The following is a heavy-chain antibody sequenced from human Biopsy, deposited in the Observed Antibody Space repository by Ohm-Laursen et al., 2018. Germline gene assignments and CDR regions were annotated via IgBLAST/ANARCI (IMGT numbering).Heavy chain of an antibody. CDR3: AREGLDWGNRRYKGLDV. J-gene: IGHJ6*02. CDR2: IYGSGST. CDR1: GDSISSDY. D-gene: IGHD3/OR15-3a*01. Sequence: SQTLSLTCSVSGDSISSDYWTWIRRPAGKGLEWIGRIYGSGSTNYNPSLRGRVTLSGDTSKNQVSLRLRSVTAADTAVYYCAREGLDWGNRRYKGLDVWGQGATVIVSS. V-gene: IGHV4-4*07.